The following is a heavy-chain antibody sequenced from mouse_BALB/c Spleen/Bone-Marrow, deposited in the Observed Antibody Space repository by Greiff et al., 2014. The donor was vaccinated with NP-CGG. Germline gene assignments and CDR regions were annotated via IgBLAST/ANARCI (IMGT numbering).Heavy chain of an antibody. CDR2: ILPGSGRT. J-gene: IGHJ2*01. CDR3: ARWDGYYDY. D-gene: IGHD2-3*01. V-gene: IGHV1-9*01. Sequence: QVQLQQSGAELMKPGASVKISCKATGYTFSNYWMEWVKQRPGRGLEWIGEILPGSGRTNYNEKFRGKATFTADTSSNTAYMQLSSLTSEDSAVYNCARWDGYYDYWGQGTTLTVSS. CDR1: GYTFSNYW.